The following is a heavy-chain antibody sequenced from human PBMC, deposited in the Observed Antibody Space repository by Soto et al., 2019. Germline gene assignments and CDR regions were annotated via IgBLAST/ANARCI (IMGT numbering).Heavy chain of an antibody. CDR3: ARLISGYYFFDY. V-gene: IGHV4-30-4*01. CDR2: IYHSGSS. J-gene: IGHJ4*02. D-gene: IGHD3-22*01. Sequence: LSLTCTVSGDSISSADYYWSWIRQPPGRGLEWIAYIYHSGSSYFNPSLKSRLSISVDTSKNLLSLKLRSVTAADTAVYYCARLISGYYFFDYWGQGTLVTVSS. CDR1: GDSISSADYY.